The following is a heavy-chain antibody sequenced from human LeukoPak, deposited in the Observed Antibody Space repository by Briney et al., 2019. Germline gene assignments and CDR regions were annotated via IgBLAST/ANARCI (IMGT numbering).Heavy chain of an antibody. CDR3: AKWWGYDKSDFDY. Sequence: GGSLRLSCAASGFIFTSYSMNWVRQAPGKGLEWISYISSSSSTIYYADSVRGRFTISRDNAKNSLYLQMNSLRAEDTAVYYCAKWWGYDKSDFDYWGQGTLVTVSS. V-gene: IGHV3-48*01. CDR1: GFIFTSYS. CDR2: ISSSSSTI. D-gene: IGHD5-12*01. J-gene: IGHJ4*02.